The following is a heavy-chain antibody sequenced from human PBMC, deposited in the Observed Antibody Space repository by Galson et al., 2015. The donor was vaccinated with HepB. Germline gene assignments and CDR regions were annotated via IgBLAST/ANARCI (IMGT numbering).Heavy chain of an antibody. J-gene: IGHJ3*02. D-gene: IGHD1-26*01. CDR1: GFTFRSYS. CDR2: ISDSSDST. V-gene: IGHV3-48*01. Sequence: SLRLSCAVSGFTFRSYSMNWVRQAPGKGLDWVSYISDSSDSTYYADSVKGRFTVSRDNAKNSLYLQMNSLRAEDTAVYYCARDLRRGDAFDIWGQGTVVTVSS. CDR3: ARDLRRGDAFDI.